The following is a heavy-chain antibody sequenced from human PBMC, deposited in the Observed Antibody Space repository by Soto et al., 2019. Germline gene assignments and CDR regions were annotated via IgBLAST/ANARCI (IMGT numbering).Heavy chain of an antibody. J-gene: IGHJ4*02. CDR2: IYYSGTT. Sequence: QLQLRESGPGLVKPSETLSLTCTVSGGSLISNNHYWGWLRQPPGQGLEWIGNIYYSGTTYYNPSLNRRVTTYVDTPKGPFSLKLTSMTVADTAVYFCAGRSTIARGFDYWGQGTLVAVSS. V-gene: IGHV4-39*01. CDR3: AGRSTIARGFDY. CDR1: GGSLISNNHY. D-gene: IGHD2-21*01.